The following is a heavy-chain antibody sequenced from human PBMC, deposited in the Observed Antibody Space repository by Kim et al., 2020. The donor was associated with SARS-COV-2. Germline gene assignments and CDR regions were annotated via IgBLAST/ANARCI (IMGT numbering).Heavy chain of an antibody. Sequence: GGSLRLSCAASGFTFSSYGMHWVRQAPGKGLEWVAVIWYDGSNKYYADSVKGRFTISRDNSKNTLYLQMNSLRAEDTAVYYCASFHFDILTGYYPNYYYGMDVWGQGTTVTVSS. V-gene: IGHV3-33*01. CDR1: GFTFSSYG. CDR2: IWYDGSNK. CDR3: ASFHFDILTGYYPNYYYGMDV. J-gene: IGHJ6*02. D-gene: IGHD3-9*01.